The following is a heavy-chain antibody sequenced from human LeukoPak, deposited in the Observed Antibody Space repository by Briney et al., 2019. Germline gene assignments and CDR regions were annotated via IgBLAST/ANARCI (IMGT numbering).Heavy chain of an antibody. CDR2: SSSSSSTI. D-gene: IGHD6-13*01. V-gene: IGHV3-48*01. Sequence: GGSLRLSCAASGFTFSSYSMNWVRQAPGKGLEWVSYSSSSSSTIYYAASVKGRFTISRDNAKNSLYLQMNSLRAEDTAVYYWARDTAPSGWYYFDYWGQGALVTVSS. CDR1: GFTFSSYS. CDR3: ARDTAPSGWYYFDY. J-gene: IGHJ4*02.